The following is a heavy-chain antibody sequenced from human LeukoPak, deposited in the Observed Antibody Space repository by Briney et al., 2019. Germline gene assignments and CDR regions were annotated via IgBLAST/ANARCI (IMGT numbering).Heavy chain of an antibody. D-gene: IGHD6-6*01. V-gene: IGHV3-33*01. CDR1: GFTFSSYG. J-gene: IGHJ5*02. Sequence: TGGSLRLSCAASGFTFSSYGMHWVRQAPGKGLEWVAVIWYDGSNKYYADSVKGRFTISRDNSKNTLYLQMNSLRAEDTAVYYCARYSSSSFGFDPWGQGTLVTVSS. CDR3: ARYSSSSFGFDP. CDR2: IWYDGSNK.